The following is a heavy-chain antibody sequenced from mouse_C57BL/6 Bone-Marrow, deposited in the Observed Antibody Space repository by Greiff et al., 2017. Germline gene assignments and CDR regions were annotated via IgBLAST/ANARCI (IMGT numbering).Heavy chain of an antibody. J-gene: IGHJ4*01. CDR1: GFSLSTFGMG. V-gene: IGHV8-8*01. CDR3: ARMGTAQAPYYAMDY. Sequence: QVTLKESGPGILQPSQTLSLTCSFSGFSLSTFGMGVGWIRQPSGKGLEWLAHIWWDDDKYYNPALKSRLTIYKDTSKNQVFLKIANVDTADTATYYCARMGTAQAPYYAMDYWGQGTSVTVSS. D-gene: IGHD3-2*02. CDR2: IWWDDDK.